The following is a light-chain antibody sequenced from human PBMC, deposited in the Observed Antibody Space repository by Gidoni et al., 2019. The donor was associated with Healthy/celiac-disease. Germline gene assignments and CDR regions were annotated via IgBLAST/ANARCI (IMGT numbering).Light chain of an antibody. CDR2: WAS. CDR1: QSVLYSSNNKNY. CDR3: QQYYSTPRT. J-gene: IGKJ1*01. Sequence: DIVMTPSPDSLAVSLGERATINCKSSQSVLYSSNNKNYLDWYQQKPGQPPKLLIYWASTRESGVPDRFSGSGSGTDFTLTISSLQAEDVAVYYCQQYYSTPRTFGQGTKVEIK. V-gene: IGKV4-1*01.